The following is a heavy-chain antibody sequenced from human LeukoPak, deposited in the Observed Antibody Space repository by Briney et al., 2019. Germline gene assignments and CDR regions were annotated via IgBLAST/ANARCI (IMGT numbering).Heavy chain of an antibody. CDR2: IYTSGST. CDR1: GGSISSGSYS. J-gene: IGHJ3*02. CDR3: ARAEWELDDAFDI. D-gene: IGHD1-26*01. Sequence: PSETLSLTCTVSGGSISSGSYSWNWIRQPAGKGLEWIGRIYTSGSTNYNPSLKSRLTISVDTSKNQFSLKLSSVTAADTAVNYCARAEWELDDAFDIWGQGTMVTVSS. V-gene: IGHV4-61*02.